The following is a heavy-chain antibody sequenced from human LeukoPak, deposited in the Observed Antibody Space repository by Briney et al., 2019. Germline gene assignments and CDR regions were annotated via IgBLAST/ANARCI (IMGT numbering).Heavy chain of an antibody. CDR3: ARSNIGEDAFDI. J-gene: IGHJ3*02. Sequence: PSETLSLTCSVSGGSVRGRGYFWGGIRQAPGKGLEWIANIYYSGNTFYNPSLKSRVSIFVESSKNHLSLNFTSVTAADTAVYYCARSNIGEDAFDIWGQGTMVTVSS. CDR1: GGSVRGRGYF. D-gene: IGHD2/OR15-2a*01. CDR2: IYYSGNT. V-gene: IGHV4-39*02.